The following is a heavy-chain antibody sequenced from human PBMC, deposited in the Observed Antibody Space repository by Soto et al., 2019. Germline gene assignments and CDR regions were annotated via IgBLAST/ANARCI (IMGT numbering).Heavy chain of an antibody. CDR2: IYYSGST. Sequence: QVQLQESGPGLVKPSQTLSLTCTVSGGSISSGGYYWSWIRQHPGKGLEWIGYIYYSGSTYYNPSLKSRVTISVDTSKNQFSLKLSSVTAADTAVYYCARVEHIVVVTAISGNDAFDIWGQRTMVTVSS. D-gene: IGHD2-21*02. CDR1: GGSISSGGYY. CDR3: ARVEHIVVVTAISGNDAFDI. V-gene: IGHV4-31*03. J-gene: IGHJ3*02.